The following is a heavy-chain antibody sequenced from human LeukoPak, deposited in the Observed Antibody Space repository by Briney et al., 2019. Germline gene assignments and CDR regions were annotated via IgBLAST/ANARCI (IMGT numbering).Heavy chain of an antibody. V-gene: IGHV1-69*13. CDR1: GGTFSSYA. CDR3: ARDRGAVVVTAIMVGEGYFDY. Sequence: SVKVSCKASGGTFSSYAISWVRQAPGQGLEWMGGIIPIFGTANYAQKFQGRVTITADESTSTAYMELSSLRAEDTAVYYCARDRGAVVVTAIMVGEGYFDYWGQGTLVTVSS. J-gene: IGHJ4*02. CDR2: IIPIFGTA. D-gene: IGHD2-21*02.